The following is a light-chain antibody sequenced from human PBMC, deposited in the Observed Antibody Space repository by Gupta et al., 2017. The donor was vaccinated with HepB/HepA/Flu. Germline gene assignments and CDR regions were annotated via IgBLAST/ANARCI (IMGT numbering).Light chain of an antibody. J-gene: IGLJ3*02. Sequence: QAVLTQPPSVSAAPGQRVTISCSGSSSNIGNYYVSWFQQLPGRAPKVLIYDTNKRPSGFPDRISASTSGTSATLDITGLQTGDEADYYCGTWDSSLSAWVFGGGTTLTVL. CDR3: GTWDSSLSAWV. CDR1: SSNIGNYY. V-gene: IGLV1-51*01. CDR2: DTN.